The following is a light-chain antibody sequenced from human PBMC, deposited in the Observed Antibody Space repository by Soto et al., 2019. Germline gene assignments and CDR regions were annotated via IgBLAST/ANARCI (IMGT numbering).Light chain of an antibody. J-gene: IGKJ5*01. CDR1: QGIGDT. V-gene: IGKV3-11*01. CDR2: DAS. Sequence: EFVMTQSLATLSVSPGEGATLSCRASQGIGDTLAWYQHKPGQAPRLLIYDASNRATGIPARFSGSGSGTDFTLTISSLEPEDFAVYYCQQRSNWPPITFGQGTRLEI. CDR3: QQRSNWPPIT.